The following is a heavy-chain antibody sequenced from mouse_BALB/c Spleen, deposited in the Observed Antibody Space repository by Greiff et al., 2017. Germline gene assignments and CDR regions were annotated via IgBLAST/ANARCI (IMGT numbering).Heavy chain of an antibody. CDR2: IWSGGST. Sequence: QVQLQQSGPGLAQPSQSVSITCTASGYSLTSYGVHWVRQAPGKGLEWLGAIWSGGSTDYNAAFISRLSNSKDNSKSQVFCKMHSLQANETAICYLARNTPLCAKGYWGQRTS. J-gene: IGHJ4*01. CDR1: GYSLTSYG. V-gene: IGHV2-2*02. CDR3: ARNTPLCAKGY.